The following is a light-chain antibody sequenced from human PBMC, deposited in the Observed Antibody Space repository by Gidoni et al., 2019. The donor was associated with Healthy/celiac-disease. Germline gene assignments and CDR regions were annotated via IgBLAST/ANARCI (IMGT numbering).Light chain of an antibody. CDR2: AAS. V-gene: IGKV1-8*01. CDR1: QGISSY. Sequence: AIRMTQSPSSLSASTGDRVTITCRASQGISSYLAWYQQNPGKAPKLLISAASTLQSWVPSRFSGSGSGTDFTLTISCLQSEDFATYYCQQYYSYPLTFGGGTKVEIK. CDR3: QQYYSYPLT. J-gene: IGKJ4*01.